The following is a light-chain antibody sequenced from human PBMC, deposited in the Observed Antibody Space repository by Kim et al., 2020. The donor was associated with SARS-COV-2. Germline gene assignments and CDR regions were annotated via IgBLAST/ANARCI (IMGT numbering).Light chain of an antibody. CDR3: QQRGDWPT. V-gene: IGKV3-11*01. Sequence: EIVLTQSPATLSLSPGERATLSCRASQSVTNYLAWYQQRPGQTPRLLIFDASNRATGIPARFSGSGSGTDFTLTISSLEPEDFAVYYCQQRGDWPTFGGGTKVDIK. CDR2: DAS. J-gene: IGKJ4*01. CDR1: QSVTNY.